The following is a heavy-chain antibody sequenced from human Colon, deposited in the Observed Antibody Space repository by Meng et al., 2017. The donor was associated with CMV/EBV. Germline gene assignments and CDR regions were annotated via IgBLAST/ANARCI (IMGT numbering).Heavy chain of an antibody. Sequence: GGSLRLSCATSGFTFSNYAMSWVRQAPGKGLEWVSVICSGGSTTYYADSVKGRFTITRDNSKNTLYLQMNSLRAEDTAVYYCAKGIGYCTYGVCSGMDYWGQGTLVTVSS. CDR2: ICSGGSTT. V-gene: IGHV3-23*03. J-gene: IGHJ4*02. CDR3: AKGIGYCTYGVCSGMDY. D-gene: IGHD2-8*01. CDR1: GFTFSNYA.